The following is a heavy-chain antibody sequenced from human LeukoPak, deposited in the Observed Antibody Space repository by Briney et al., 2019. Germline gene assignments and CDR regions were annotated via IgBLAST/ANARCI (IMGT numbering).Heavy chain of an antibody. CDR1: GGSISSSSYY. Sequence: SETLSLTCTVSGGSISSSSYYWGWIRQPPGKGLEWIGSIYYSGSTYYNPSLKSRVTISVDTSKNQFSLKLSSVTAADTAVYYCARRIDYYDSSGPNWFDPWGQGTLVTVPS. J-gene: IGHJ5*02. CDR2: IYYSGST. D-gene: IGHD3-22*01. CDR3: ARRIDYYDSSGPNWFDP. V-gene: IGHV4-39*01.